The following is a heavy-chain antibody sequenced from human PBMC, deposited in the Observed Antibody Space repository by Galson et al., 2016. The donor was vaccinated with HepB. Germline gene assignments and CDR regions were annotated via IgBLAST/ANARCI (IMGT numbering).Heavy chain of an antibody. CDR1: GFIFEDYA. V-gene: IGHV3-9*01. J-gene: IGHJ6*02. Sequence: SLRLSCAASGFIFEDYAIHWVRQPPGQGLEWVSGVSATTYYADSVRGRFTTSRDDSKNTVYLQMNSLRAEDTAIYHCAKWRRDCDNNRCNDYYVMDDWGEGTTVTVSS. CDR3: AKWRRDCDNNRCNDYYVMDD. D-gene: IGHD3-22*01. CDR2: VSATT.